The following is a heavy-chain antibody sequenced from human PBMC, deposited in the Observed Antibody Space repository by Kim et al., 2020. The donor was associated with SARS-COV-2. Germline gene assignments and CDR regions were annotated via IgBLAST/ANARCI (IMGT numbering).Heavy chain of an antibody. CDR3: ARPLRKYYYGSGSYGEFDY. J-gene: IGHJ4*02. V-gene: IGHV3-33*01. CDR1: GFTFSSYG. Sequence: GGSLRLSCAASGFTFSSYGMHWVRQAPGKGLEWVAVIWYDGSNKYYADSVKGRFTISRDNSKNTLYLQMNSLRAEDTAVYYCARPLRKYYYGSGSYGEFDYWGQGTLVTVSS. D-gene: IGHD3-10*01. CDR2: IWYDGSNK.